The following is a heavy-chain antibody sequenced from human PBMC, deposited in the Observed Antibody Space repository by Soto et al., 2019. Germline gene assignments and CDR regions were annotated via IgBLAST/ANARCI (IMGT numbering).Heavy chain of an antibody. Sequence: QVQLVHSGPELKKPGSSVKVSCKAPGDTCNSYGISWVRQAPGQVLEWMGVIVPMFGTTNLAMKFEDIVTITADELTTKLYMEIWGLTSEDTAVYYCARDRADVHFWDAFDVWGHGTRVTVSS. CDR1: GDTCNSYG. D-gene: IGHD3-3*02. V-gene: IGHV1-69*01. J-gene: IGHJ3*01. CDR2: IVPMFGTT. CDR3: ARDRADVHFWDAFDV.